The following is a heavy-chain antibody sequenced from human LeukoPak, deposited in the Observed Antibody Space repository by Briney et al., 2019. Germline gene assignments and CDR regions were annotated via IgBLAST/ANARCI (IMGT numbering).Heavy chain of an antibody. CDR3: ASGGYNWNRLDY. CDR1: GFTFSSYY. Sequence: PGGSLRLSCAGSGFTFSSYYMTWVRQPPGKGLEWVANIKPDGSEKYYMDSVKGRFTISRDNAKNSLYLQMNSLRVGDTAVYYCASGGYNWNRLDYWGQGTLVAVSS. CDR2: IKPDGSEK. V-gene: IGHV3-7*01. D-gene: IGHD1-20*01. J-gene: IGHJ4*02.